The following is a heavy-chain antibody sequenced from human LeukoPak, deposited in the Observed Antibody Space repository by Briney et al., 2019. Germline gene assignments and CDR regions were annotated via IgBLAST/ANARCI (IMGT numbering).Heavy chain of an antibody. V-gene: IGHV3-23*01. CDR3: AKGGSPSCYSSSGY. J-gene: IGHJ4*02. CDR2: SCGSDGSR. CDR1: GFTFSTYA. D-gene: IGHD2-2*01. Sequence: QPGGSLLLSCAASGFTFSTYAMSWVHQAPGEGLEWVSASCGSDGSRYYADSVKGRFTISRDNSKNTLYLQMNSLRGEDTAVYYCAKGGSPSCYSSSGYWGRGTLVSVSS.